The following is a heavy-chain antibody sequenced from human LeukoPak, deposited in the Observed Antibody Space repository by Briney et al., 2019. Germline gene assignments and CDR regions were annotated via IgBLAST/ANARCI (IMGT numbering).Heavy chain of an antibody. CDR3: AREVVPAATYLDV. CDR2: INPNSGGT. D-gene: IGHD2-2*01. J-gene: IGHJ6*03. Sequence: GGSLRLSCAASGFSFSDYKMHWVRQAPGQGLEWMGWINPNSGGTNYAQKFQGRVTMTRDTSISTAYMELSRLRSDDTAVYYCAREVVPAATYLDVWGKGTTVTISS. V-gene: IGHV1-2*02. CDR1: GFSFSDYK.